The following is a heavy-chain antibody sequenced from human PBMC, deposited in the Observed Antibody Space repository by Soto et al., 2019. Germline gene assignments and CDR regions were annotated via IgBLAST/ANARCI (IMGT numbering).Heavy chain of an antibody. CDR3: ARTFYSESGGYYY. V-gene: IGHV3-23*01. CDR1: GFTFSSYA. D-gene: IGHD3-22*01. J-gene: IGHJ4*02. CDR2: ISGSAGST. Sequence: EVQLLESGGGLLQPGGALRLSCAASGFTFSSYAMTWVRQAPGKGLEWVSSISGSAGSTLYADSVKGRFTISRDTSKKTWDLQMNSLRADDTAECYCARTFYSESGGYYYWGQGTLVPVSS.